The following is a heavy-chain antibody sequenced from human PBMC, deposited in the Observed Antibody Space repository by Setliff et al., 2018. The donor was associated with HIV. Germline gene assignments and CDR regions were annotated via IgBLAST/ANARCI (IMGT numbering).Heavy chain of an antibody. CDR2: LFHSGNT. J-gene: IGHJ5*01. CDR1: GYSISSGYH. V-gene: IGHV4-38-2*02. Sequence: SETLSLTCIVSGYSISSGYHWAWIRQPPGKGLEWTVSLFHSGNTYYTPSVKSRVTISIDTTKKQLFQRVRSVTAADTAVYYCARGGYSSKWYSWFDPWGRGTLFTVSS. CDR3: ARGGYSSKWYSWFDP. D-gene: IGHD2-2*01.